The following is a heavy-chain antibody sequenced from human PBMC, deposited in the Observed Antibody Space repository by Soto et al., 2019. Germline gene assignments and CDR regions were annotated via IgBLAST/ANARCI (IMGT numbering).Heavy chain of an antibody. Sequence: PGGSLRLSCAASGFTFSIYWMSWVRHAPGKGLEWVANIKQDGSEKYYVDSVKGRFTISRDNAKNSLYLQMNSLRAEDTAVYHCARSAARGVDYYGMDVWGQGTTVTVSS. D-gene: IGHD3-10*01. CDR3: ARSAARGVDYYGMDV. CDR2: IKQDGSEK. CDR1: GFTFSIYW. V-gene: IGHV3-7*01. J-gene: IGHJ6*02.